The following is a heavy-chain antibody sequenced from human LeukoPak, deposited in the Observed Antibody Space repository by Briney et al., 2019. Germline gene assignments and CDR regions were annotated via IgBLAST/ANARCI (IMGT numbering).Heavy chain of an antibody. J-gene: IGHJ4*02. CDR3: ARPPDGDLLYVRY. D-gene: IGHD4-17*01. CDR2: IYPGDSDT. Sequence: NAGESRKISCKGSGYSITSYWIGWVRQMPGKGLEWMGIIYPGDSDTRYSPSFQGQVTISADKSISTAYLQWSSLKASDTAMYYCARPPDGDLLYVRYWGQGTLVTVSS. V-gene: IGHV5-51*01. CDR1: GYSITSYW.